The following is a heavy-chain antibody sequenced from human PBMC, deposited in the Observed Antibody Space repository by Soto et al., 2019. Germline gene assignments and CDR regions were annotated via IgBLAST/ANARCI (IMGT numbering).Heavy chain of an antibody. J-gene: IGHJ6*02. CDR1: GFTFSSYG. Sequence: PGGSLRLSCAASGFTFSSYGMHWVRQAPGKGLEWVAVISYDGSNKYYADSVKGRFTISRDSSKNTLYLQMNSLRAEDTAVYYCAKDGSRFWNYYYYGMDVWGQGTTVTVSS. V-gene: IGHV3-30*18. D-gene: IGHD3-3*01. CDR3: AKDGSRFWNYYYYGMDV. CDR2: ISYDGSNK.